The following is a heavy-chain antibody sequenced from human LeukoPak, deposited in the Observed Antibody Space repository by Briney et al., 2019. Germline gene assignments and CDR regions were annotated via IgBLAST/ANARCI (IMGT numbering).Heavy chain of an antibody. Sequence: GASVKVSCEASGYSFNTYGISWVRQAPGQRLEWMGWINTNNGNTKYAQKFQGRVTMARDTSTSTAYMELRSLTSDDTAVYYCAKRGFFGACSLFDLWGRGPLVTVS. CDR1: GYSFNTYG. D-gene: IGHD2-21*02. V-gene: IGHV1-18*01. J-gene: IGHJ4*02. CDR3: AKRGFFGACSLFDL. CDR2: INTNNGNT.